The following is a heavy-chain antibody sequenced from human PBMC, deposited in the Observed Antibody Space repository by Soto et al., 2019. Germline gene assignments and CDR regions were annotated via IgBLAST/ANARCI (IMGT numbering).Heavy chain of an antibody. V-gene: IGHV1-69*13. D-gene: IGHD6-19*01. J-gene: IGHJ3*02. Sequence: SVKVSCKASGGTFSSYAISWVRQAPGQGLEWMGGIIPIFGTANYAQKFQGRVTITADESTSTAYMELSSLRSEDTAVYYCARDGIAVTLKMNDAFDIWGQGTMVTVSS. CDR3: ARDGIAVTLKMNDAFDI. CDR1: GGTFSSYA. CDR2: IIPIFGTA.